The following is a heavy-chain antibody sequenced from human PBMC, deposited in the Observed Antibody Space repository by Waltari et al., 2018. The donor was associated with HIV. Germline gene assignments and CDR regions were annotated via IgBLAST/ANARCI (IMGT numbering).Heavy chain of an antibody. D-gene: IGHD6-13*01. CDR3: AKGLFSGNDY. CDR2: ISGSGGST. Sequence: EVQVVESGGGLVQPGGSLRLSCAASGFTFRRYAMTWVRQAPGKGLEWVSGISGSGGSTNYADSVKGRFTISRDNSKNTLYLQMNSLRAEDTAVYYCAKGLFSGNDYWGQGTLVTVSS. J-gene: IGHJ4*02. V-gene: IGHV3-23*04. CDR1: GFTFRRYA.